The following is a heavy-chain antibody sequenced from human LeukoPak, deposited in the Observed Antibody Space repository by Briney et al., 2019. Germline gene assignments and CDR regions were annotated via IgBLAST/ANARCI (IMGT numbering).Heavy chain of an antibody. CDR1: GFTFSSYA. D-gene: IGHD2-21*01. CDR2: ISYDGSNK. V-gene: IGHV3-30-3*01. J-gene: IGHJ4*02. Sequence: GGSLRLSCAASGFTFSSYAMHWVRQAPGKGLEWVAFISYDGSNKYYADSVKGRFTISRDNSKNTLYLQMNSLRAEDTAVYYCAKDSIVDDTYYWGQGTLVTVSS. CDR3: AKDSIVDDTYY.